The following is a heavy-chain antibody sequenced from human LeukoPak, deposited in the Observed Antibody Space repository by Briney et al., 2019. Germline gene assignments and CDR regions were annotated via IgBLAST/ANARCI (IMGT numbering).Heavy chain of an antibody. J-gene: IGHJ4*02. D-gene: IGHD3-22*01. V-gene: IGHV1-46*01. CDR2: INPSGGST. CDR1: GGTFSSYA. Sequence: ASVKVSCKASGGTFSSYAISWVRQAPGQGLEWMGIINPSGGSTSYAQKFQGRVTMTRDTSTSTVYMELSSLRSEDTVVYYCARAYYDSSGYYYISLFDYWGQGTLVTVSS. CDR3: ARAYYDSSGYYYISLFDY.